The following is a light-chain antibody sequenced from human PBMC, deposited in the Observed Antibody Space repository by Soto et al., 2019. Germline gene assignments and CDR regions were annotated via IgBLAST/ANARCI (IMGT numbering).Light chain of an antibody. V-gene: IGLV1-44*01. J-gene: IGLJ2*01. CDR2: NTN. Sequence: QSVLTHPPSASGTPGQRVTISCSGSSSNIGTNTVNWYQQLPGSAPQLLLYNTNQRPSGVSGRFSGSKSGTSASLAISGLQSEDEADYYCAAWDGSLNVVLFGGGTKLTVL. CDR3: AAWDGSLNVVL. CDR1: SSNIGTNT.